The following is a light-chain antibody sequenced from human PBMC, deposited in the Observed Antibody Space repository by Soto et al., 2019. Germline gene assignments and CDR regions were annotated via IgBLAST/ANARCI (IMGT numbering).Light chain of an antibody. J-gene: IGLJ1*01. CDR3: GSWDSSLSAYV. CDR2: EAS. V-gene: IGLV2-14*02. Sequence: QSVLTQPASVSGSPGQSITISCTGTSSNVGSYNLVSWYQQHPGEAPKLMISEASKRPSGVSNRFSGSKSGTSATLGITGFQTGDEADYYCGSWDSSLSAYVFGTGTKVTVL. CDR1: SSNVGSYNL.